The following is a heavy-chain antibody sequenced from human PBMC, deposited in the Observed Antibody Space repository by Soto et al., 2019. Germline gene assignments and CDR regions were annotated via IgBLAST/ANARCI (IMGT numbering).Heavy chain of an antibody. CDR1: GGSISSGDYY. CDR2: IYYSGST. CDR3: AREQRFLEWFPYGMDV. Sequence: PSETLSLTCTVSGGSISSGDYYWSWIRQPPGKGLEWIGYIYYSGSTYYNPSLKSRVTISVDTSKNQFSLKLSSVTAADTAVYYCAREQRFLEWFPYGMDVWGQGTTVTVSS. V-gene: IGHV4-30-4*01. D-gene: IGHD3-3*01. J-gene: IGHJ6*02.